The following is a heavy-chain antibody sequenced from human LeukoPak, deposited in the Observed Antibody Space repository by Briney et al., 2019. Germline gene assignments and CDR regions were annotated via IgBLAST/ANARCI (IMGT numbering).Heavy chain of an antibody. D-gene: IGHD6-19*01. CDR3: AKDSFSSSGWYPYFDY. CDR1: GFPFSTYW. CDR2: IREEGSEK. J-gene: IGHJ4*02. Sequence: GGPLRLSCAASGFPFSTYWMLCARQAPGEARVCVANIREEGSEKYYVHTVERRFTNSRDNAKNSLYLQMNSLRAEDTAVYYCAKDSFSSSGWYPYFDYWGQGTLVTVSS. V-gene: IGHV3-7*01.